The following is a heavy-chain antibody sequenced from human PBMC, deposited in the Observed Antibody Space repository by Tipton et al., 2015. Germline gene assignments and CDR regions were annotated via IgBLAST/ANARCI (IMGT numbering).Heavy chain of an antibody. D-gene: IGHD3-9*01. V-gene: IGHV4-59*08. J-gene: IGHJ4*02. CDR1: GDSVTYYY. CDR2: ISYSGST. Sequence: TLSLTCTVSGDSVTYYYWSWIRQSPGKGLEWIGYISYSGSTHYNPSLKRRVTMSRDTSKNQFSLKLTSVTAADTAVYYCACQDYDSLTRDYQTVDYWGQGTLVTVSS. CDR3: ACQDYDSLTRDYQTVDY.